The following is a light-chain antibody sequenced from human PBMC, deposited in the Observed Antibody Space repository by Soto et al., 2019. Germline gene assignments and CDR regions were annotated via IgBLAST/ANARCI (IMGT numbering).Light chain of an antibody. CDR3: QHYNNWPFT. CDR1: QTVTYN. CDR2: GAS. V-gene: IGKV3-15*01. Sequence: EIVMTQSPATLSVSPGERATLSCRASQTVTYNLAWYQQKPGQAPRLLIYGASTRATGIPARFSGSGSGTEFTLTIRSLQSEDFAVYYCQHYNNWPFTFGPGTKVDIK. J-gene: IGKJ3*01.